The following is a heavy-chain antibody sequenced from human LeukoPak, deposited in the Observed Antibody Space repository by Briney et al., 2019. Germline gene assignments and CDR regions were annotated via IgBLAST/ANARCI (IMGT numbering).Heavy chain of an antibody. CDR2: ISAYNGNT. D-gene: IGHD6-13*01. V-gene: IGHV1-18*01. Sequence: ASVKVSCKASGYTFTSYGISWVRQAPGQGLEWVGWISAYNGNTNYAQKFQGRVTMTTDISTSTAYMELRSLRSDDTAVYYCARAPGGSTNWYFIDYWGQGTLVTVSS. CDR1: GYTFTSYG. CDR3: ARAPGGSTNWYFIDY. J-gene: IGHJ4*02.